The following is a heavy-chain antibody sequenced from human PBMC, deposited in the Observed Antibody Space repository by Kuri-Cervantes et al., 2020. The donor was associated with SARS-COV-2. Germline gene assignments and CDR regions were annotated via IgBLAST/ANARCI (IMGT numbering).Heavy chain of an antibody. CDR2: IYYSGST. Sequence: SETLSLTCTVSGGSISSYYWGWIRQPPGKGLEWIGSIYYSGSTYYNPSLKSRVTISVDTSKNQFSLKLSSVTAADTAVYYCAREKRGYYYYYYMDVWGKGTTVTVSS. J-gene: IGHJ6*03. CDR1: GGSISSYY. V-gene: IGHV4-39*07. CDR3: AREKRGYYYYYYMDV.